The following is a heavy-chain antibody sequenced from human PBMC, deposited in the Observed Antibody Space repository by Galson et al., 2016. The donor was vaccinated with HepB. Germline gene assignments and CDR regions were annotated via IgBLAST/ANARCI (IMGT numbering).Heavy chain of an antibody. CDR3: AKDIRAQFEAGTI. Sequence: SLRLSCAASGFTFRRYGMHWVRLTPGVGLEWVAAVSDDGNNKEYGASVRGRFTISRDNSQNTVSREMNSLRVGDTALYYCAKDIRAQFEAGTIWGRGTLVTVSS. CDR1: GFTFRRYG. D-gene: IGHD1-1*01. J-gene: IGHJ4*02. CDR2: VSDDGNNK. V-gene: IGHV3-30*18.